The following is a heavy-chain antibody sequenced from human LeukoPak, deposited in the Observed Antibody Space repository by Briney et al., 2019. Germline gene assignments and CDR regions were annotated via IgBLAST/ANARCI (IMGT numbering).Heavy chain of an antibody. J-gene: IGHJ3*02. CDR1: GFSFSSYA. Sequence: GGSLRLSCAASGFSFSSYAMYWVCKGPGKGLGRVWVIYSGGSAYYADPVTRRITISRDNSKNTLYLHMNSLRAEDTAVYYCARDPIVRGVTSDDAFDIWGQGTMVTVSS. V-gene: IGHV3-53*01. CDR2: IYSGGSA. CDR3: ARDPIVRGVTSDDAFDI. D-gene: IGHD3-10*01.